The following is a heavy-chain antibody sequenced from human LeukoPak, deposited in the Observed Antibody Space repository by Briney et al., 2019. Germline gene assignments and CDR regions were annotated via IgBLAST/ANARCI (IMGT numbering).Heavy chain of an antibody. CDR1: GFTSSSYA. J-gene: IGHJ4*02. Sequence: PGGSLRLSCAASGFTSSSYAMSWVRQAPGKGLEWVSAISGSGGSTYYADSVKGRFTISRDNSKNTLYLQMNSLRADDTAVYCCAKDTVITPRYFDYWGEGTLVTVSS. CDR2: ISGSGGST. V-gene: IGHV3-23*01. CDR3: AKDTVITPRYFDY. D-gene: IGHD4-17*01.